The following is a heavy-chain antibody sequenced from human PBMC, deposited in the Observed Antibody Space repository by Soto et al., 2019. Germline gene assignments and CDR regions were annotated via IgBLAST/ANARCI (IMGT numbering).Heavy chain of an antibody. J-gene: IGHJ6*02. CDR3: ARDDSSSQSYYYGMDV. Sequence: KQSQTLSLTCAISGDSVSSNSAAWNWIRQSPSRGLEWLGRTYYRSKWYNDYAVSVKSRITINTDTSKNQFSLQLNSVTPEDTAVYYCARDDSSSQSYYYGMDVWGQGTTVTVSS. V-gene: IGHV6-1*01. CDR1: GDSVSSNSAA. CDR2: TYYRSKWYN. D-gene: IGHD6-6*01.